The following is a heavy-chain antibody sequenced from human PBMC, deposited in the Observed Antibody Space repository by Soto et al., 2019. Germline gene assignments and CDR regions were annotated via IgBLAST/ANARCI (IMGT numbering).Heavy chain of an antibody. CDR3: AKGSSSTECLTYYFYHMDV. CDR2: IGGSGAYT. Sequence: LLESGGGLVQPGGSLRLSCVASGLSFPNYAMNWVRQAPGKGLEWDSGIGGSGAYTYYADAVKGRFTISRDNSKNTVYLQMNSLRGEDTAVYSCAKGSSSTECLTYYFYHMDVWGKGTTVSVSS. D-gene: IGHD3-3*01. J-gene: IGHJ6*03. CDR1: GLSFPNYA. V-gene: IGHV3-23*01.